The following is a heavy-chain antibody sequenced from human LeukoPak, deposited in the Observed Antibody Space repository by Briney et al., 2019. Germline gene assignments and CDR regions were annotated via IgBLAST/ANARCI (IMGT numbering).Heavy chain of an antibody. V-gene: IGHV3-33*01. J-gene: IGHJ3*02. CDR3: ARSSSWFDAFDI. CDR2: IWYDGSNK. D-gene: IGHD6-13*01. Sequence: GRSLRLSCAASGFTFSSYGMHWVRQAPGKRLEWVAVIWYDGSNKYYADSVKGRFTISRDNSKNTLYLQMNSLRAEDTAVYYCARSSSWFDAFDIWGQGTMVTVSS. CDR1: GFTFSSYG.